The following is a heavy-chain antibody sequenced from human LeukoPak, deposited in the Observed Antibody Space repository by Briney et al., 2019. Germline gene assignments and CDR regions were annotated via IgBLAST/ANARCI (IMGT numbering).Heavy chain of an antibody. CDR3: AKDFIDIVVVPAAMFDY. V-gene: IGHV3-30*18. J-gene: IGHJ4*02. CDR1: GFTFSSYG. CDR2: ISHDGSNK. Sequence: GGSLRLSCAASGFTFSSYGMHWVRQAPGKGLEWVAVISHDGSNKYYADSVKGRFTISRDNSKNTLYLQMNSLRAEDTAVYYCAKDFIDIVVVPAAMFDYWGQGTLVTVSS. D-gene: IGHD2-2*01.